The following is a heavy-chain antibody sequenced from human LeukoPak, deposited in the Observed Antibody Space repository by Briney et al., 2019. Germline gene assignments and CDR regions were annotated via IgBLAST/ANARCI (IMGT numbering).Heavy chain of an antibody. CDR1: GFTLRRYS. J-gene: IGHJ4*02. D-gene: IGHD6-13*01. V-gene: IGHV3-48*01. CDR2: IRSSGNII. Sequence: PGGSLRRSCSASGFTLRRYSMNWVRQASGKGLEWVSYIRSSGNIIDYADSVKGRFTIARDISKNTLFLQMNSLRAEDTAVFYCATADSSSWVPDYWGQGTLVTVSS. CDR3: ATADSSSWVPDY.